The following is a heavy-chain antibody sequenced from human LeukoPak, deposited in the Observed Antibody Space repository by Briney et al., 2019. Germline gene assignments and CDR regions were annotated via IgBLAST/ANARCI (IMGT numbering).Heavy chain of an antibody. CDR2: ITGDGGTT. J-gene: IGHJ4*02. D-gene: IGHD3-22*01. CDR1: GFTFRNYA. V-gene: IGHV3-64*01. CDR3: ARIYYDRGGHYYDY. Sequence: GGSLRLXCAASGFTFRNYAMHWVRQAPGEGLEYVSAITGDGGTTYYARSVKDRFTISRDNSKNTLYLQMGSLRAEDMAVYYCARIYYDRGGHYYDYWGQGTLVTVSS.